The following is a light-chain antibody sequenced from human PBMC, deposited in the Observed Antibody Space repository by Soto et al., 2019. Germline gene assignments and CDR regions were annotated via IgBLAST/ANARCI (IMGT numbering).Light chain of an antibody. J-gene: IGKJ3*01. CDR1: QSVSSSY. CDR2: GAS. V-gene: IGKV3-20*01. CDR3: KHYVSPCRS. Sequence: EIVLTQSPGTLSLSPGERATLSCRASQSVSSSYLAWYQQKPGQAPRPLIYGASSRATGIPDEFSGSGPGTDFTLTISCLEHEAFAVYYCKHYVSPCRSFGPGTKVDIK.